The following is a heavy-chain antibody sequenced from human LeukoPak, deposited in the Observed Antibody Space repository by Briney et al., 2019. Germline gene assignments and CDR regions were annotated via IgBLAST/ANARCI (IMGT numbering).Heavy chain of an antibody. D-gene: IGHD3-3*01. CDR2: IKQDGSEK. V-gene: IGHV3-7*01. J-gene: IGHJ4*02. CDR1: GFTFSSYW. Sequence: PGGSLRLSCAASGFTFSSYWMSWVRQAPGKGLEWVANIKQDGSEKYYVDSVKGRFTISRDNSKNTLYLQMNSLRAEDTAVYYCTKGAPYYDFWSGYLGYFDYWGQGTLVTVSS. CDR3: TKGAPYYDFWSGYLGYFDY.